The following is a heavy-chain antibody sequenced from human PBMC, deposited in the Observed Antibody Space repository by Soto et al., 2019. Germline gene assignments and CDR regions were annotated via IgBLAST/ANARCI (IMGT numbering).Heavy chain of an antibody. J-gene: IGHJ5*02. CDR2: IYYSGST. CDR3: ARPLLVVVPAAIGGGYDNWFDP. Sequence: SETLSLTCTVSGGSISSSSYYWGWIRQPPGKGLEWIGSIYYSGSTYYNPSLKSRVTISVDTSKNQFSLKLSSVTAADTAVYYCARPLLVVVPAAIGGGYDNWFDPWGQGTLVTVSS. D-gene: IGHD2-2*02. CDR1: GGSISSSSYY. V-gene: IGHV4-39*01.